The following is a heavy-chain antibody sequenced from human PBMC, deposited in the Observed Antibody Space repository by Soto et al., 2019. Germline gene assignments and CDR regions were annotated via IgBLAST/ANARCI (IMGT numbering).Heavy chain of an antibody. D-gene: IGHD2-15*01. J-gene: IGHJ6*01. Sequence: PGESLKICCKGSGYSFTSYWISWVRQMPGKGLEWMGRIDPSDSYTNYSPSFQGHVTISADKSISTAYLQWSSLKASDTAMYYCAGTYCSGGSCYGGYYYYYGMDVWGQGTTVTAPQ. CDR3: AGTYCSGGSCYGGYYYYYGMDV. V-gene: IGHV5-10-1*01. CDR2: IDPSDSYT. CDR1: GYSFTSYW.